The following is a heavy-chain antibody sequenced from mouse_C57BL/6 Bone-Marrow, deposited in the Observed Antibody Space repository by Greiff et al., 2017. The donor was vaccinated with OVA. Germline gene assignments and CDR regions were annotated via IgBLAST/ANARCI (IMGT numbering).Heavy chain of an antibody. CDR2: IDPSDSYT. D-gene: IGHD1-1*01. J-gene: IGHJ2*01. V-gene: IGHV1-69*01. CDR1: GYTFTSYW. Sequence: QVHVKQPGAELVMPGASVKLSCKASGYTFTSYWMHWVKQRPGQGLEWIGEIDPSDSYTNYSQKFKGKSTLTVDKSSSTAYMQLSSLTSEDSAVYYCARRGVYYGSSYVDYWGQGTTLTVSS. CDR3: ARRGVYYGSSYVDY.